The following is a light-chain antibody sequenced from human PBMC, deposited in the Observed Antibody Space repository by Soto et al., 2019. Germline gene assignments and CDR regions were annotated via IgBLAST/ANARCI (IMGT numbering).Light chain of an antibody. CDR3: LQYNSYPQT. J-gene: IGKJ1*01. V-gene: IGKV1-17*01. CDR2: AAS. CDR1: QGIRNE. Sequence: DIQMTQSPSSLSASVGDRVTITCRTSQGIRNELGWYQQKPGKAPKRLIYAASTLQSGVPSRFSGSGSGTEFTLTISSLQPEDFATYYCLQYNSYPQTFGQGTKLEIK.